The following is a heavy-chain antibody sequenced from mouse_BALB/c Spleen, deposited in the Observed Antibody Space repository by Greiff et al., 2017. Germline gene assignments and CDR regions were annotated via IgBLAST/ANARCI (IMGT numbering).Heavy chain of an antibody. J-gene: IGHJ4*01. D-gene: IGHD2-1*01. CDR3: ARNYGNSLYAMDY. V-gene: IGHV3-6*02. Sequence: EVHLVESGPGLVKPSQSLTLTCSVTGYSFTSGYFWYWIRQFPGNILEWIGYISYDGSNNYNPSLKNRISITRDTSKNQFFLKLNSVTTEDTATYYCARNYGNSLYAMDYWGQGTSVTVSS. CDR1: GYSFTSGYF. CDR2: ISYDGSN.